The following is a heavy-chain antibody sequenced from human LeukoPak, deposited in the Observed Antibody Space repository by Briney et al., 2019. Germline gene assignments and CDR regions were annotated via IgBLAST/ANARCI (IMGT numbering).Heavy chain of an antibody. D-gene: IGHD3-3*01. CDR1: GFTFISSA. J-gene: IGHJ5*02. CDR2: IVVGSGNT. Sequence: GASVKVSCKAPGFTFISSAVQWVRQARGQRLEWIGWIVVGSGNTNYAQNFQERVTITRDMSTSTAYMELSSLRSEDTAAYYRAAVSFWSGQNPGDNWFDPWGQGTLVTVSS. CDR3: AAVSFWSGQNPGDNWFDP. V-gene: IGHV1-58*01.